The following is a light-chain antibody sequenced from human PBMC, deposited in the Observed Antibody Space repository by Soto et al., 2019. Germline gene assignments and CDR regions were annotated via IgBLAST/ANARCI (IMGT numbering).Light chain of an antibody. J-gene: IGKJ1*01. Sequence: EIVLTQSPGTLSLSPGERATLSCRASQSVSSSYLAWYQQKPGQAPRPLIYGASSRAIGIPDRFSGSGSGTDFTLTISRLEPEDVAVYYCQQYVSSTWTFGQGTKVEI. CDR3: QQYVSSTWT. V-gene: IGKV3-20*01. CDR2: GAS. CDR1: QSVSSSY.